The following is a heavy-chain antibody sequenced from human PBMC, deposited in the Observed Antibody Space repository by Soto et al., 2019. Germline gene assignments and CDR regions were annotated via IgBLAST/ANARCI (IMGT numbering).Heavy chain of an antibody. V-gene: IGHV3-7*01. J-gene: IGHJ6*02. D-gene: IGHD2-2*01. CDR3: ARYPLCISTSCFYYYYYYGMDV. CDR2: IKQDGSEK. Sequence: LRLSCAASGFTFSSYWMSWVRQAPGKGLEWVANIKQDGSEKYYVDSVKGRFTISRDNAKNSLYLQMNSLRAEDTAVYYCARYPLCISTSCFYYYYYYGMDVWGQGTTVTVSS. CDR1: GFTFSSYW.